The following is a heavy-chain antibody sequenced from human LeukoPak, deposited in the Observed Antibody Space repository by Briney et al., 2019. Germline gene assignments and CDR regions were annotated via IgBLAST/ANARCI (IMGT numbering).Heavy chain of an antibody. CDR3: ASQAPGRRAGDYGVPTDY. V-gene: IGHV5-51*01. Sequence: GESLKISCQGSGYTFSSYWIAWVRQMPGKGLGWLGIIYPGYSDTIYRPSFQGQVTISADTSISTAFLQWSSLKASNTAMYYWASQAPGRRAGDYGVPTDYWGKGLLVVVSS. J-gene: IGHJ4*02. CDR1: GYTFSSYW. CDR2: IYPGYSDT. D-gene: IGHD2-21*01.